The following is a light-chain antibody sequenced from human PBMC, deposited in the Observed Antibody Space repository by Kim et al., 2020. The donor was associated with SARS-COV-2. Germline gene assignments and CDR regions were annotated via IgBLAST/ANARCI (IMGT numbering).Light chain of an antibody. Sequence: SSELTQDPAVSVALGQTVRITCQGDSLRTYYARWYQQKPGQAPVLVIYGKNNRPSGIPDRFSGANSGNTGSLTITGAQAEDEADYYCKSRDSSDDHWVFGGGTQLTVL. V-gene: IGLV3-19*01. CDR3: KSRDSSDDHWV. CDR2: GKN. J-gene: IGLJ3*02. CDR1: SLRTYY.